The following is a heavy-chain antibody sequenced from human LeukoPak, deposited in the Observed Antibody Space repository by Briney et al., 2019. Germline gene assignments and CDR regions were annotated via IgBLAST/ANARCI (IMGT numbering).Heavy chain of an antibody. CDR3: ARDLGGSYIHAY. D-gene: IGHD1-26*01. CDR1: GGSISSGSYY. J-gene: IGHJ4*02. Sequence: PSQTLSLTCTVSGGSISSGSYYWSWIRQPAGKGLEWIGRIYTSGSTNYNPSLKSRVTISVDTSKNQFSLKLSSVTAADTAVYYCARDLGGSYIHAYWGQGTLVTVSS. CDR2: IYTSGST. V-gene: IGHV4-61*02.